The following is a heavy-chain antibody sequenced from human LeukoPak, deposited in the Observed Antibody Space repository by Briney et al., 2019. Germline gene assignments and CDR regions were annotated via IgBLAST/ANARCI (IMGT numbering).Heavy chain of an antibody. J-gene: IGHJ3*02. CDR3: AREPEPYYDILTGYYNVMGAFDI. Sequence: ASVKVSCKASGYTFTGYYMHWVRQAPGQGLEWMGWISAYNGNTNYAQKLQGRVTMTTDTSTSTAYMELRSLRSDDTAVYYCAREPEPYYDILTGYYNVMGAFDIWGQGTMVTVSS. D-gene: IGHD3-9*01. V-gene: IGHV1-18*04. CDR2: ISAYNGNT. CDR1: GYTFTGYY.